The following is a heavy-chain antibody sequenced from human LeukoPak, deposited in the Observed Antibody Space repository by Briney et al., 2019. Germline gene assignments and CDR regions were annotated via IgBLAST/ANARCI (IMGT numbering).Heavy chain of an antibody. J-gene: IGHJ4*02. CDR2: ISFYGRNK. V-gene: IGHV3-30*09. Sequence: GGSLRLSCAASGVTFSSDATHWGCLGQRTGLGRVAVISFYGRNKFYADSVKGRFALSRDNSTNTLYSQMHSLRIEDTAVYYCGRGSVGFGELNYWGQGTLVTVSS. CDR1: GVTFSSDA. CDR3: GRGSVGFGELNY. D-gene: IGHD3-10*01.